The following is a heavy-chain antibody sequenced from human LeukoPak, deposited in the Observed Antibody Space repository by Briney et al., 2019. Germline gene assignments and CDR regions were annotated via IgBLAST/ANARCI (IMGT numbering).Heavy chain of an antibody. CDR1: GFTFSSYA. D-gene: IGHD3-22*01. CDR3: AKGRAGDYYDSSGYSPIFDY. CDR2: ISGSGGST. Sequence: PGGSLRLSCAASGFTFSSYAMSWVRQAPGKGLEWVSAISGSGGSTYYADSVEGWFTISRDNSKNTLYLQMSSLRAEDTAVYYCAKGRAGDYYDSSGYSPIFDYWGQGTLVTVSS. J-gene: IGHJ4*02. V-gene: IGHV3-23*01.